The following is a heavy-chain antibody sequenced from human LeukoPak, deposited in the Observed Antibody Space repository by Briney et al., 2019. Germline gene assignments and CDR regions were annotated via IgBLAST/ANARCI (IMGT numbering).Heavy chain of an antibody. Sequence: GGSLRLSCAASGFTFSSYAMSWVRQAPGKGLEWVSAISGSGGSTYYADSVKGRFTISRDNSKNTLYLQMNSLRAEDTAVYYCAKVSLYYDILTEGYYFDYWGQGTLVTVSS. V-gene: IGHV3-23*01. J-gene: IGHJ4*02. CDR1: GFTFSSYA. CDR3: AKVSLYYDILTEGYYFDY. CDR2: ISGSGGST. D-gene: IGHD3-9*01.